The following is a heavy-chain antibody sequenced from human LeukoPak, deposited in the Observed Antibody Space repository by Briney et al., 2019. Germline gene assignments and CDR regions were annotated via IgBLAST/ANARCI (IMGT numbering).Heavy chain of an antibody. Sequence: GGSLRLSCAASGFTFDDYGMSWVRQAPGKGLEWVSGINWNGGSTGYADSVKGRFTISRDNAKNSLYLQMNSLRAEDTALYYCAREGGPPGDGDYVKKADFDYWGQGTLVTVFS. V-gene: IGHV3-20*04. CDR3: AREGGPPGDGDYVKKADFDY. J-gene: IGHJ4*02. CDR1: GFTFDDYG. CDR2: INWNGGST. D-gene: IGHD4-17*01.